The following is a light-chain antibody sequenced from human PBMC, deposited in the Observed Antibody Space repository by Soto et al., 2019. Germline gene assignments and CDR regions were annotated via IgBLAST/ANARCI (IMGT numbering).Light chain of an antibody. CDR1: SSNIGTNY. Sequence: QSLLTQPPSASGTPGQRVTISCSGSSSNIGTNYVYWYQHLPGAAPKLLISRNNQRPSGVPDRFSGSKSGTSASLAISGLRSEDEADYYCATRDDSLSGHWLFGGGTKLTVL. V-gene: IGLV1-47*01. CDR3: ATRDDSLSGHWL. CDR2: RNN. J-gene: IGLJ3*02.